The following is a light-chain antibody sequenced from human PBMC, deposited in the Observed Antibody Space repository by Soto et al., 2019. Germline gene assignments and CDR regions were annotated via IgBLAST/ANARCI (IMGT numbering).Light chain of an antibody. V-gene: IGLV1-51*01. J-gene: IGLJ2*01. CDR1: TSNIGNNY. CDR2: DTN. Sequence: QSILTQPPSLSAVPGQKVTISCSGSTSNIGNNYVSWYQQVPGTAPKLLIYDTNNRPSGIPDRFSGSKSGTSATLDITGLQTGDEADYYCLTWDSSLRAGVFGGGTKLTVL. CDR3: LTWDSSLRAGV.